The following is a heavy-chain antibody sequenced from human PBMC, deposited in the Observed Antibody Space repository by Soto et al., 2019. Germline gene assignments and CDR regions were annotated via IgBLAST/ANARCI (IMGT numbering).Heavy chain of an antibody. V-gene: IGHV3-33*01. D-gene: IGHD2-15*01. CDR2: IWYDGSNK. Sequence: QVQLVESGGGVVQPGRSLRLSCAASGFTFSSYGMHWVRQAPGKGLEWVAVIWYDGSNKYYADSVKGRFTISRDNSKNTLDLQMNSLRAEDTAVYYCARDRRLHNWFDPWGQGTLVTVSS. CDR1: GFTFSSYG. CDR3: ARDRRLHNWFDP. J-gene: IGHJ5*02.